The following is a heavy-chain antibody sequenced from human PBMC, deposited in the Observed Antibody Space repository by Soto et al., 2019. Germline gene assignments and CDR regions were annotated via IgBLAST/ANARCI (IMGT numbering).Heavy chain of an antibody. D-gene: IGHD3-16*01. CDR2: IIPIFGTA. Sequence: QVQLVQSGAEVKKPGSSVKVSCKASGGTFTSYAISWVRQAPGQGLEWVGGIIPIFGTADYAQKFQGRVRITADKSTRTAYMELSSLRSEDTAVYYCATMKGAYQSYYYGMDVWGQGTTVTVSS. CDR1: GGTFTSYA. CDR3: ATMKGAYQSYYYGMDV. V-gene: IGHV1-69*14. J-gene: IGHJ6*02.